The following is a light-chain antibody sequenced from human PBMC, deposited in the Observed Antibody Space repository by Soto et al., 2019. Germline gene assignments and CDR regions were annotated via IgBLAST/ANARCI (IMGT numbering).Light chain of an antibody. CDR3: QQYNNWTRT. CDR1: QSVSSN. V-gene: IGKV3-15*01. Sequence: EIVMTQSLTTLSVSPGERATLSCRASQSVSSNLAWYQQKPGQAPRLLIYGASTRATGIPARFSGSGSGTEFTLTISSLQSEDFAVYYCQQYNNWTRTFGQGTKVEIK. CDR2: GAS. J-gene: IGKJ1*01.